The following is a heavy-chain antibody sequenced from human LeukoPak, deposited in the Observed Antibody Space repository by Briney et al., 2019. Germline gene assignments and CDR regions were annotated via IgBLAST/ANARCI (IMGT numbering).Heavy chain of an antibody. Sequence: SETLSLTCTVSGGSISSYYWSWIRQPAGKGLEWIGRIYTSGSTNYNPSLKSRVTMSVDTSKNQFSLKLSSVTAADTAVYYCARDDCSSTSCYNPGWFDPWGQGTLVTVSP. CDR1: GGSISSYY. CDR2: IYTSGST. CDR3: ARDDCSSTSCYNPGWFDP. D-gene: IGHD2-2*02. V-gene: IGHV4-4*07. J-gene: IGHJ5*02.